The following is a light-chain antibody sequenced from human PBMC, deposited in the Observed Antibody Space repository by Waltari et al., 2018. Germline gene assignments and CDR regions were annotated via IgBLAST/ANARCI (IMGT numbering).Light chain of an antibody. CDR2: TAS. Sequence: DIQLPQSPSPLSASVGDRVTITCRTSQNMNRFLHWYQHKPGEAPKLLVYTASSLQGVVPSRFSGSGSGTEVSLTISSLQPEDFATYYCQQSYNIPFTFGQGTRVDIK. J-gene: IGKJ2*01. CDR3: QQSYNIPFT. V-gene: IGKV1-39*01. CDR1: QNMNRF.